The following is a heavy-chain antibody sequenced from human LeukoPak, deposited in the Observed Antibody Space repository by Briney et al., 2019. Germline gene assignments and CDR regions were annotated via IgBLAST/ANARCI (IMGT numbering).Heavy chain of an antibody. Sequence: GGSLRLSCAGTGFSVSTNYMSWVRQAPGKGLQWVSVMYTLGNTYYADSVKGRFTISRDNSKNTLYLQMNSLRAEDTAMYYCAGYGGRYPYYMDVWGKGTTATISS. V-gene: IGHV3-66*01. CDR1: GFSVSTNY. CDR3: AGYGGRYPYYMDV. CDR2: MYTLGNT. J-gene: IGHJ6*03. D-gene: IGHD1-26*01.